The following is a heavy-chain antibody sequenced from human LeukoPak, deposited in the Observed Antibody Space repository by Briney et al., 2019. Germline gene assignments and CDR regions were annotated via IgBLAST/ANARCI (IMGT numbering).Heavy chain of an antibody. D-gene: IGHD3-3*01. J-gene: IGHJ5*02. V-gene: IGHV6-1*01. CDR1: GDSVSSKSVA. CDR3: ATDFPYYDFWSGYYNNWFDP. CDR2: TYYRSKWYN. Sequence: SQTLSLTCTISGDSVSSKSVAWNWIRQSPSRGLEWLGRTYYRSKWYNDYAVSVKSRITINPDTPKNQFSLQLNSVTPEDTAVYYCATDFPYYDFWSGYYNNWFDPWGQGTLVTVSS.